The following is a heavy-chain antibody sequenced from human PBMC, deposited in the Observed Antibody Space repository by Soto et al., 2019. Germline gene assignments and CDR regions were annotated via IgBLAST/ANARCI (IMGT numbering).Heavy chain of an antibody. D-gene: IGHD1-26*01. V-gene: IGHV3-30*18. CDR3: AKDTVAGGATFFDY. CDR2: ISYDGSNK. Sequence: AMSLGLSCAASVFPFSSYCMHWVRPAPGKGLEWVAVISYDGSNKYYADSVKGRFTISIDNSNNTLYLQMNSLRAEDTAVYYCAKDTVAGGATFFDYWGQGTLVTVS. CDR1: VFPFSSYC. J-gene: IGHJ4*02.